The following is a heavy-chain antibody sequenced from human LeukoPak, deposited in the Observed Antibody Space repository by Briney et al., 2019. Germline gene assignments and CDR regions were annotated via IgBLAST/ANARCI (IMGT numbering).Heavy chain of an antibody. D-gene: IGHD3-3*01. Sequence: GGSLRLSCAASGFTFSSYAMHWVRQAPGKGLEWVSSIGTSSSYINYGDSVKGRFTISRDNAKNSLYLQMNSLRAEDTAVYYCARGGVWQAFWSGNSDYWGQGTLVTVSS. CDR3: ARGGVWQAFWSGNSDY. CDR1: GFTFSSYA. J-gene: IGHJ4*02. CDR2: IGTSSSYI. V-gene: IGHV3-21*01.